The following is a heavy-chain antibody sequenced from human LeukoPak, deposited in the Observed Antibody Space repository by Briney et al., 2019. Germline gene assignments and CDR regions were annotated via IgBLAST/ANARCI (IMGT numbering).Heavy chain of an antibody. J-gene: IGHJ3*02. CDR3: ARGSRITYSHDAFDI. D-gene: IGHD1-20*01. V-gene: IGHV1-69*06. Sequence: SVKVSCKASGGTFSSYAISWVRQASGQGLEWMGGIIPIFGTANYAQKFQGRVTITADKSTSTAYMELSSLRSEDTAVYYCARGSRITYSHDAFDIWGQGTMVTVSS. CDR2: IIPIFGTA. CDR1: GGTFSSYA.